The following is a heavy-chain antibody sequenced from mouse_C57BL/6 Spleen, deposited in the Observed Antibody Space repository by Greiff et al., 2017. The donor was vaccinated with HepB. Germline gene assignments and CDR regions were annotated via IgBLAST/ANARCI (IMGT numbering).Heavy chain of an antibody. CDR3: ARSDSYYDAMDY. J-gene: IGHJ4*01. CDR2: IRNKANGYTT. Sequence: EVKLVESGGGLVQPGGSLSLSCAASGFTFTDYYMSWVRQPPGKALEWLGFIRNKANGYTTEYSASVKGRFTISRDNSQSILYLQMNALSAEDSATYYCARSDSYYDAMDYWGQGTSVTVSS. V-gene: IGHV7-3*01. D-gene: IGHD2-12*01. CDR1: GFTFTDYY.